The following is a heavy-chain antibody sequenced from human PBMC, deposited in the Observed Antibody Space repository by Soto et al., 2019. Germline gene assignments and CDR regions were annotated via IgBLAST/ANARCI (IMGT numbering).Heavy chain of an antibody. D-gene: IGHD2-2*01. Sequence: GASVKVSCKASGYTFTSYAMHWVRQAPGQRLEWMGWINAGNGNTKYSQKFQGRVTITRDTSASTAYMELSSLRSEDTAVYYCATGIGGYWSSTSCYYYYYGMDVWGQGTTVTVSS. J-gene: IGHJ6*02. CDR1: GYTFTSYA. CDR3: ATGIGGYWSSTSCYYYYYGMDV. CDR2: INAGNGNT. V-gene: IGHV1-3*01.